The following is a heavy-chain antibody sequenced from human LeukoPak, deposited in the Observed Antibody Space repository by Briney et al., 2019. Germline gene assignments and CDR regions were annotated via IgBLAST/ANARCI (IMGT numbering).Heavy chain of an antibody. D-gene: IGHD2-2*02. CDR2: ISYDGSNK. CDR1: GFTFSSCG. Sequence: GRSLRLSCAASGFTFSSCGMHWVRQAPGKGLEWVAVISYDGSNKYYADSVKGRFTISRDNSKNTLYLQMNSLRAEDTAVYYCAKGRVRRATAIPIDYWGQGTLVTVSS. V-gene: IGHV3-30*18. CDR3: AKGRVRRATAIPIDY. J-gene: IGHJ4*02.